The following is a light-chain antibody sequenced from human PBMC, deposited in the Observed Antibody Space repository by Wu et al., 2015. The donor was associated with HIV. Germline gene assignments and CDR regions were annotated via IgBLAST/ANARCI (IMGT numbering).Light chain of an antibody. J-gene: IGKJ1*01. CDR2: DAS. CDR1: QSITIN. V-gene: IGKV3-11*01. CDR3: QQRSNWPTT. Sequence: EIVLTQSPATLALSPGERATLSCRASQSITINLAWYQQTPGQAPRLLIYDASNRATGIPARFSGSGSGTDFTLTISSLEPEDFAVYYCQQRSNWPTTFGQGTKVEIK.